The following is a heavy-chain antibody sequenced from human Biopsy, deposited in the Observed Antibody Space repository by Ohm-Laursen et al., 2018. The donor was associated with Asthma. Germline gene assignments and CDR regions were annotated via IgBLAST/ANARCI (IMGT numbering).Heavy chain of an antibody. CDR2: ISVYKGNT. V-gene: IGHV1-18*01. CDR3: ARAVDYSHYYGIDV. D-gene: IGHD3-10*01. J-gene: IGHJ6*02. CDR1: GYTFNSAG. Sequence: ASAKVSCKASGYTFNSAGITWVRQAPGQGLEWMGWISVYKGNTKVAQKLQDRVTMITDTSTSTAYMELRSLRSDDTAVYFCARAVDYSHYYGIDVWGQGTTVTVS.